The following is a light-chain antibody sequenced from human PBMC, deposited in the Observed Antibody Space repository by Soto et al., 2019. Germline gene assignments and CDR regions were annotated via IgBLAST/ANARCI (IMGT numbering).Light chain of an antibody. CDR3: SSYTRSSTLV. J-gene: IGLJ1*01. CDR1: SSYVGGYNY. Sequence: QSALTQPASVSGSPGQSITISCTGTSSYVGGYNYVSWYQQHPGKAHKLMIYDVSNRPSGGSNRFSGSKSGKTASLTISGLQAEDEADYYCSSYTRSSTLVFGTGTKVTVL. V-gene: IGLV2-14*01. CDR2: DVS.